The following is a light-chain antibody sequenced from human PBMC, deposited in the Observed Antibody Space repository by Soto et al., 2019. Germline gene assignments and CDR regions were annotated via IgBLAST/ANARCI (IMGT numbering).Light chain of an antibody. Sequence: EIVMTQSPATLSVSPGDRATLSCKASQSVSSSLAWYQQNPGQAPRLLIYGVSTRATGIPARFSGSGSRTEFTLTISGLQSEDFAVYYCQQYIDWPSVTFGQGTKLEIK. CDR1: QSVSSS. CDR3: QQYIDWPSVT. J-gene: IGKJ2*01. V-gene: IGKV3-15*01. CDR2: GVS.